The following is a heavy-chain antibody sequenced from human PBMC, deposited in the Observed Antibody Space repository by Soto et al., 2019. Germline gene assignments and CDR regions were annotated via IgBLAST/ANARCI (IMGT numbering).Heavy chain of an antibody. CDR3: ARGRRLIVYATLSGMAV. CDR1: EYTFTGYY. D-gene: IGHD2-8*01. CDR2: INPNSGGT. V-gene: IGHV1-2*02. Sequence: ASVKVSCKASEYTFTGYYMHWVRQAPGQGLEWMGWINPNSGGTNYAQKFQGRVTMTRDTSISTAYMELSRLRSDDTAVYYCARGRRLIVYATLSGMAVWGQGTRVTVSS. J-gene: IGHJ6*02.